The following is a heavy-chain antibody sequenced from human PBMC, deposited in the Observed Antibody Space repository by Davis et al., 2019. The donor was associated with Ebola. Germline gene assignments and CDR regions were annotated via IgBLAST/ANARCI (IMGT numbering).Heavy chain of an antibody. V-gene: IGHV3-64D*06. J-gene: IGHJ5*02. Sequence: GESLKISCSASGFSFSRYVMDWVRQAPGKGLEFVSSISAIGGSTSYADSVKGRFTISRDNSKNTVYLQMSSLRAEDTAVYYCAKDVTMVRGWFDPWGQGTLVTVSS. CDR2: ISAIGGST. CDR3: AKDVTMVRGWFDP. CDR1: GFSFSRYV. D-gene: IGHD3-10*01.